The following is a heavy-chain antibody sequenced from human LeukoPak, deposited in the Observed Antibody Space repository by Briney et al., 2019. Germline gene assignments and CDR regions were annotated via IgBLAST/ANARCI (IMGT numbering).Heavy chain of an antibody. D-gene: IGHD6-19*01. CDR3: ARGIAVHRHWFDP. Sequence: GASVKVSCKASGGTFSSYAISWVRQAPGQGLEWMGIINPSGGSTSYAQKFQGRVTMTRDTSTSTVYMEMSSLRSEDTAVYYCARGIAVHRHWFDPWGQGTLVTVSS. CDR1: GGTFSSYA. V-gene: IGHV1-46*01. J-gene: IGHJ5*02. CDR2: INPSGGST.